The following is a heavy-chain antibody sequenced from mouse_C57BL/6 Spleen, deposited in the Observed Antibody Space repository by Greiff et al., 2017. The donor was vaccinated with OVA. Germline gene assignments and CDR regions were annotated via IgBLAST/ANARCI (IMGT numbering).Heavy chain of an antibody. Sequence: EVQGVESGGGLVKPGGSLKLSCAASGFTFSDYGMHWVRQAPEKGLEWVAYISSGSSTIYYADTVKGRFTISRDNAKNTLFLQMTSLRSEDTAMYYCARRDYGSSSFAYWGQGTLVTVSA. J-gene: IGHJ3*01. CDR3: ARRDYGSSSFAY. D-gene: IGHD1-1*01. V-gene: IGHV5-17*01. CDR2: ISSGSSTI. CDR1: GFTFSDYG.